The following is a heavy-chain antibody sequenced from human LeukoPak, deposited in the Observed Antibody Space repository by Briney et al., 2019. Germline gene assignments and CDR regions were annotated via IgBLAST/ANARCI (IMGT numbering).Heavy chain of an antibody. CDR2: ISGRGGNT. J-gene: IGHJ3*02. V-gene: IGHV3-23*01. CDR1: KFNFSMYS. Sequence: PGGSLRLSCSASKFNFSMYSMSWVRQSPGKGLEWVSAISGRGGNTYYVDSVKGRFTISRDNSKSTLFFQSDNVRAEDTAFYFCAKGLRPYFTSDAFDIWGRGTLVTVNS. D-gene: IGHD2-21*01. CDR3: AKGLRPYFTSDAFDI.